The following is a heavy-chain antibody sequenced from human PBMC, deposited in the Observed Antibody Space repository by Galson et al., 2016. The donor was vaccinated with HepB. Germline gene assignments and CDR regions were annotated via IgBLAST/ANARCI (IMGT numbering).Heavy chain of an antibody. D-gene: IGHD4-23*01. CDR1: GDSVSSNSAA. CDR2: TYYRSKWYT. V-gene: IGHV6-1*01. J-gene: IGHJ3*02. Sequence: CAISGDSVSSNSAARNWIRQSPSRGLEWLGRTYYRSKWYTDYAVSVKSRITVNPDTSKNQFSLQLNSVTPEDTAVYYCARDPPVSNSIFDMWGQGTMVTVSS. CDR3: ARDPPVSNSIFDM.